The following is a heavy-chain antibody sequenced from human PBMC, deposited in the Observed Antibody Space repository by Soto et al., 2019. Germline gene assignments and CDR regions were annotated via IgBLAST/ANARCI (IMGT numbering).Heavy chain of an antibody. V-gene: IGHV6-1*01. D-gene: IGHD2-15*01. CDR2: TYYRSKWYN. J-gene: IGHJ6*02. CDR1: GDSVSSNSAA. CDR3: ALGLNCCASWMASYGMDV. Sequence: SQTLSLTCAISGDSVSSNSAAWNWLRQSPSRCLEWLGRTYYRSKWYNDVAVSVESRITINPDPSKNQFSLQLNSVTPEDTAIYYCALGLNCCASWMASYGMDVWGQGPAVTVSS.